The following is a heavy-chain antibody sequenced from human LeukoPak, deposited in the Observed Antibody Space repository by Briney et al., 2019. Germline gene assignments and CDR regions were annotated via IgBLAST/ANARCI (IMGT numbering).Heavy chain of an antibody. V-gene: IGHV4-34*01. CDR2: INHSGST. D-gene: IGHD3-3*01. Sequence: SETPSLTCAVYGGSFSGYYWSWIRQPPGKGLEWIGEINHSGSTNYNPSLKSRVTISVDTSKNQFSLKLSSVTAADTAVYYCARAGYYDFWSGYYTGDWFDPWGQRTLVTVSS. J-gene: IGHJ5*02. CDR1: GGSFSGYY. CDR3: ARAGYYDFWSGYYTGDWFDP.